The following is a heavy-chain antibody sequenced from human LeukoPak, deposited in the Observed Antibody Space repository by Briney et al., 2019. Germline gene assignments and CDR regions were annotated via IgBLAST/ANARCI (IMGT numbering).Heavy chain of an antibody. Sequence: SETLSLTCAVYGGSFSGYYWSWIRQPPGKGLEWIGEINHSGSTNYNPSLKSRVAISVDTSKNQFSLKLSSVTAADTAVYYCARGPNSFSSGWYGGIPFDYWGQGTLVTVSS. CDR1: GGSFSGYY. V-gene: IGHV4-34*01. CDR2: INHSGST. J-gene: IGHJ4*02. D-gene: IGHD6-19*01. CDR3: ARGPNSFSSGWYGGIPFDY.